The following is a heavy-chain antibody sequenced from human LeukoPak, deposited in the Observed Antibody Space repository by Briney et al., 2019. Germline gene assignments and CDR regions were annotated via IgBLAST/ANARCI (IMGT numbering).Heavy chain of an antibody. Sequence: GRSLRLSCVASGFIFNTYGMHWVRQAPGKGLEWVTVIWYDGSDKHYVDSVKGRFTISRDNSKNTVYLQMNSLRVEDTAVYYCVKGGHSTYGLDVLGQGTTVTVSS. J-gene: IGHJ6*02. CDR1: GFIFNTYG. CDR2: IWYDGSDK. CDR3: VKGGHSTYGLDV. D-gene: IGHD5-18*01. V-gene: IGHV3-33*06.